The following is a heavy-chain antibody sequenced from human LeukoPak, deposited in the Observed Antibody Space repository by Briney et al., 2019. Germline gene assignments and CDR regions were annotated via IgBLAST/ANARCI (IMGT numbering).Heavy chain of an antibody. J-gene: IGHJ4*02. CDR3: ARGAGYDFWSGYVPHYFDY. V-gene: IGHV1-18*01. CDR2: ISAYNGNT. Sequence: AASVKVSCXASGYTFTSYGISWVRQAPGQGLEWMGWISAYNGNTNYAQKLQGRVTMTTDTSTSTAYMELRSLRSDDTAVYYCARGAGYDFWSGYVPHYFDYWGQGTLVTVSS. CDR1: GYTFTSYG. D-gene: IGHD3-3*01.